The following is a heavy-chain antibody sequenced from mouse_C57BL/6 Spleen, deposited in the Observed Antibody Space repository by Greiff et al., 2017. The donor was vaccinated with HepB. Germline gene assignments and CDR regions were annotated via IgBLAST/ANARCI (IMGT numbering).Heavy chain of an antibody. CDR2: INPYNGGT. Sequence: EVQLQQSGPVLVKPGASVKMSCKASGYTFTDYYMNWVKQSHGKSLEWIGVINPYNGGTSYNQKFKGKATLTVDKSSSTAYMELNSLTSEDSAVYYCARGGISTTVVPFDYWGQGTTLTVSS. CDR3: ARGGISTTVVPFDY. CDR1: GYTFTDYY. J-gene: IGHJ2*01. V-gene: IGHV1-19*01. D-gene: IGHD1-1*01.